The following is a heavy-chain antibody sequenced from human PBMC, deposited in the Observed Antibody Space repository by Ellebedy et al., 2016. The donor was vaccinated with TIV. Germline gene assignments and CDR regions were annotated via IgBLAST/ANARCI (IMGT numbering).Heavy chain of an antibody. CDR1: GFTFSNYG. J-gene: IGHJ4*02. CDR2: IWWDGSKK. Sequence: GESLKISCAASGFTFSNYGMHWVRQAPGKGLEWVAVIWWDGSKKFFGESVKGRFTISRDNAQDTLFLQMNSLRAEDTAVYFCSRGWSTPDSWGQGTLVIVSS. CDR3: SRGWSTPDS. V-gene: IGHV3-33*08. D-gene: IGHD2-15*01.